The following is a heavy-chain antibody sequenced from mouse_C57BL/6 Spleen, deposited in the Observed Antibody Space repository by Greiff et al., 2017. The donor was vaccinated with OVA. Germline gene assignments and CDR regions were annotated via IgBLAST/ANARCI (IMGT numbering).Heavy chain of an antibody. Sequence: QVQLQQSGAELVRPGASVKLSCKASGYTFTDYYINWVKQRPGQGLEWIARIYPGSGNTYYNEKFKGKATLTAEKASSTACMQLSSLTSEDSAVYYCARCGIDCFDYWGQGTTLTVSS. CDR3: ARCGIDCFDY. V-gene: IGHV1-76*01. CDR2: IYPGSGNT. J-gene: IGHJ2*01. CDR1: GYTFTDYY. D-gene: IGHD1-1*01.